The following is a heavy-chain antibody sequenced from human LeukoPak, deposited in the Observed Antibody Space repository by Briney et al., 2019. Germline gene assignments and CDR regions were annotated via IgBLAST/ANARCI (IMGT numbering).Heavy chain of an antibody. CDR3: AGYSYGHRFVDY. Sequence: PSETLSLTCAVYGGSFSGYYWSWIRQPPGKGLEWIGRIYTSGSTNYNPSLKSRVTMSVDTSKNQFSLKLSSVTAADTAVYYCAGYSYGHRFVDYWGQGTLVTVSS. D-gene: IGHD5-18*01. J-gene: IGHJ4*02. V-gene: IGHV4-59*10. CDR1: GGSFSGYY. CDR2: IYTSGST.